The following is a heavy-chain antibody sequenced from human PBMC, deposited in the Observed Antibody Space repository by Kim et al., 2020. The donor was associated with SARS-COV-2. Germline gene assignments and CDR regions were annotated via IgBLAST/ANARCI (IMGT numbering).Heavy chain of an antibody. CDR2: IKQDGSEK. D-gene: IGHD3-10*01. CDR3: ARDRRDVLLWFGELPGGGD. V-gene: IGHV3-7*01. J-gene: IGHJ4*02. Sequence: GGSLRLSCAASGFTFSSYWMSWVRQAPGKGLEWVANIKQDGSEKYYVDSVKGRFTISRDNAKNSLYLQMNSLRAEDTAVYYCARDRRDVLLWFGELPGGGDWGQGTLVTVSS. CDR1: GFTFSSYW.